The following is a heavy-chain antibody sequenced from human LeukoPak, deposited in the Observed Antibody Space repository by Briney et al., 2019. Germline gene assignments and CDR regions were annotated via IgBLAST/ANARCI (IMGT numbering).Heavy chain of an antibody. Sequence: PGGSLRLSCAASGFTFSSYSMNWVRQAPGKGLEWVSYISSSSSTIYYADSVKGRFTISRDNAKNSLYLQMNSLRAEDTAVYYCARDHPTYYDFWSGSKAARMDYWGQGTLVTVSS. CDR3: ARDHPTYYDFWSGSKAARMDY. V-gene: IGHV3-48*01. D-gene: IGHD3-3*01. CDR2: ISSSSSTI. J-gene: IGHJ4*02. CDR1: GFTFSSYS.